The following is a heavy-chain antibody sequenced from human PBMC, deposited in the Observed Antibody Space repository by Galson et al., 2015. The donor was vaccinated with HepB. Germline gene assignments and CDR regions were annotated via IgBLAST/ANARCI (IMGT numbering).Heavy chain of an antibody. V-gene: IGHV1-69*06. D-gene: IGHD6-19*01. CDR1: GGTFSSYA. J-gene: IGHJ4*02. CDR3: ARGLEQWLDQGDY. CDR2: IIPIFGTA. Sequence: SVKVSCKASGGTFSSYAISWVRQAPGQGLEWMGGIIPIFGTANYAQKFQGRVTITADKSTSTAYMELSSLRSEDTAVYYCARGLEQWLDQGDYWGQGTLVTVSS.